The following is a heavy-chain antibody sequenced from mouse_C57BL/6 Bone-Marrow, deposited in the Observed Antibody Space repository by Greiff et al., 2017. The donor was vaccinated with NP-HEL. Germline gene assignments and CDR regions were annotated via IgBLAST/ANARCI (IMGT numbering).Heavy chain of an antibody. V-gene: IGHV1-72*01. CDR1: GYTFTSYW. D-gene: IGHD1-1*01. Sequence: QVQLQQPGADLVKPGASVQLSCKASGYTFTSYWMHWVKQRPGRGLEWIGRIDPNSGGTKFNEKFKTKATLTVDKPSSTAYMQLSSLTFEDSAVYYCARYYYGSRGWYFDVWGTGTTVTVSS. J-gene: IGHJ1*03. CDR2: IDPNSGGT. CDR3: ARYYYGSRGWYFDV.